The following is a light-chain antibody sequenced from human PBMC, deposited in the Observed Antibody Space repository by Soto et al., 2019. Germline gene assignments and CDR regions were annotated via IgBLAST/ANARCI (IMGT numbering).Light chain of an antibody. CDR1: QDIGDS. CDR2: DSL. V-gene: IGKV1-33*01. CDR3: QQYGSFPIT. Sequence: DIPMTQSPSSLSASVGARVTISCQASQDIGDSLNWYQQKEGRTPKLLIYDSLHLEPGVPSRFSGSRSGTRFSLTISSMQPEDVATYFCQQYGSFPITFGQGTQL. J-gene: IGKJ5*01.